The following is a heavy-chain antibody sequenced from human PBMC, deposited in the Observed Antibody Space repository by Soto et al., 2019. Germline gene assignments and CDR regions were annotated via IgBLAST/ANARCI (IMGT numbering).Heavy chain of an antibody. CDR2: ISYDGSNK. CDR3: AKGLGYCSSTSCSIDY. Sequence: PGGSLRLSCAASGFTFSDYGMHWVRQAPGKGLEWVAVISYDGSNKYYADSVKGRFTISRDNSKNMLYLQMNSLRAEDTAVYYCAKGLGYCSSTSCSIDYWGQGTQVTVSS. J-gene: IGHJ4*02. D-gene: IGHD2-2*03. CDR1: GFTFSDYG. V-gene: IGHV3-30*18.